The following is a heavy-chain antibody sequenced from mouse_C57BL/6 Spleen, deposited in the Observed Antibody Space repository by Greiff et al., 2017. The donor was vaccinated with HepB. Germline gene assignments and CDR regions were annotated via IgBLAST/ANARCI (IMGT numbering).Heavy chain of an antibody. CDR2: IYPGDGDT. J-gene: IGHJ3*01. D-gene: IGHD2-1*01. Sequence: QVQLQQSGPELVKPGASVKISCKASGYAFSSSWMNWVKQRPGKGLEWIGRIYPGDGDTNYNGKFKGKATLTADKSSSTAYMQLSSLTSEDSAVYFCANAYGTPFAYWGQGTLVTVSA. CDR3: ANAYGTPFAY. V-gene: IGHV1-82*01. CDR1: GYAFSSSW.